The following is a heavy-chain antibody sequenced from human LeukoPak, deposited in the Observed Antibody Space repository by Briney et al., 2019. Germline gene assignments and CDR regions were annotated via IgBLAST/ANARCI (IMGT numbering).Heavy chain of an antibody. J-gene: IGHJ4*02. Sequence: ASVKVSCKASGYTFTSYDINWVRQATGQGLEWMGWMNPNSGNTGYAQKFQGRVTMTRNTSLSTAYMELSSLRSEDTAVYYCATADSGSYYEWDYWGQGTLVTVSS. CDR2: MNPNSGNT. CDR1: GYTFTSYD. CDR3: ATADSGSYYEWDY. D-gene: IGHD1-26*01. V-gene: IGHV1-8*01.